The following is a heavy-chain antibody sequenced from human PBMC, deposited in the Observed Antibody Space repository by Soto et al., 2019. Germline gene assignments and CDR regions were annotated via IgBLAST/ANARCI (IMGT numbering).Heavy chain of an antibody. Sequence: SDTLSLTCTVSGGSISSSSYYWGWIRQPPGKGLEWIASIYYSGSTYYNPSLKSRVTISVDTSKNQFSLKLNSVTAADTAVYYCARLSSDYGDYYFDYWGQGTLVTVSS. V-gene: IGHV4-39*01. J-gene: IGHJ4*02. D-gene: IGHD4-17*01. CDR2: IYYSGST. CDR3: ARLSSDYGDYYFDY. CDR1: GGSISSSSYY.